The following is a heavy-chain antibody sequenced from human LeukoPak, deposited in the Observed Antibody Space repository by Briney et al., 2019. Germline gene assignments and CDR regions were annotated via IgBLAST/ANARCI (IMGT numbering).Heavy chain of an antibody. CDR3: AKGPKPGAITMVRGVRSYYYYMDV. J-gene: IGHJ6*03. CDR1: GYTFTSYY. CDR2: INPSGGST. V-gene: IGHV1-46*01. D-gene: IGHD3-10*01. Sequence: ASVKVSCKASGYTFTSYYMHWVRQAPGQGLEWMGIINPSGGSTSYAQKFQGRVTMTRDMSTSTVYMELSSLRSEDTAVYYCAKGPKPGAITMVRGVRSYYYYMDVWGKGTTVTISS.